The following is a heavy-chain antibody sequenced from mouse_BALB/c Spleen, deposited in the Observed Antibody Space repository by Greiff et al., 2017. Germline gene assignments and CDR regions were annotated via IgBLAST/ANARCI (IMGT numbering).Heavy chain of an antibody. CDR2: IWGGGST. V-gene: IGHV2-6-4*01. D-gene: IGHD1-2*01. J-gene: IGHJ4*01. CDR3: ARNDASTATGWYYAMDY. Sequence: VQGVESGPGLVAPSQSLSITCTVSGFSLSRYSVHWVRQPPGKGLEWLGMIWGGGSTDYNSALKSRLSISKDNSKSQVFLKMNSLQTDDTAMYYCARNDASTATGWYYAMDYWGQGTSVTVSS. CDR1: GFSLSRYS.